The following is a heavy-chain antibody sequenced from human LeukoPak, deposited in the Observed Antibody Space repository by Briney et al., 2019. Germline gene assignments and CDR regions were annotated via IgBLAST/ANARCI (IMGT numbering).Heavy chain of an antibody. V-gene: IGHV4-34*01. CDR1: GESFSGYY. J-gene: IGHJ4*02. Sequence: SESLSLTCAVYGESFSGYYWSWMRQPPGKGLEWIGEINHSGSTNYNPSLKSRVTISVDTSKNHFSLKLSSVTTADTAVYYCARGVTAMPQPVFDYWGQGTLVTVSS. D-gene: IGHD5-18*01. CDR2: INHSGST. CDR3: ARGVTAMPQPVFDY.